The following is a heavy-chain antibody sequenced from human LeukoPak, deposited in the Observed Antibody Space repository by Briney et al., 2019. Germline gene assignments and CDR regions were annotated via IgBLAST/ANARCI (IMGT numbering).Heavy chain of an antibody. D-gene: IGHD5-18*01. J-gene: IGHJ4*02. CDR3: ARHLSGVTGYTYGRGIDY. Sequence: GGSLRLSCAASGFTFSSYWMSWVRQAPGKGLEWVANIKKDGIEKYYVDSVKGRFTISRDNAKTSLYLQMNSLRAEDTAVYYCARHLSGVTGYTYGRGIDYWGQGTLVTVSS. CDR2: IKKDGIEK. CDR1: GFTFSSYW. V-gene: IGHV3-7*01.